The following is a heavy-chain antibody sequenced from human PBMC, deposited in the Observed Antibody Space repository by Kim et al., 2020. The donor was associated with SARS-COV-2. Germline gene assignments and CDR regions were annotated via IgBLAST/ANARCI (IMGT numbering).Heavy chain of an antibody. D-gene: IGHD3-10*01. V-gene: IGHV3-53*01. Sequence: GGSLRLSCAASGFTVSSNYMSWVRQAPGKGLEWVSVIYSGGSTYYADSVKGRFTISRDNSKNTLYLQMNSLRAEDPAGYYCAREGTYYYGSGSYYNPTGYGIDGWGQGTTVTVSS. CDR2: IYSGGST. CDR3: AREGTYYYGSGSYYNPTGYGIDG. J-gene: IGHJ6*02. CDR1: GFTVSSNY.